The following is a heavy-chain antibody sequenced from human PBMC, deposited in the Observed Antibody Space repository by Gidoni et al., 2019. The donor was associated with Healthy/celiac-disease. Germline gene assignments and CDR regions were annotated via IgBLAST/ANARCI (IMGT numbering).Heavy chain of an antibody. D-gene: IGHD2-15*01. CDR1: GFTFGDYA. V-gene: IGHV3-49*05. Sequence: EVQLVESGGGLVKPGRSLRLSCTASGFTFGDYAMRWFRQAPGKGLEWVGFIRSKAYGGTTEYAASVKGRFTISRDDSKSIAYLQMNSLKTEDTAVYYCTRGYCSGGSCYYLFAFDIWGQGTMVTVSS. J-gene: IGHJ3*02. CDR3: TRGYCSGGSCYYLFAFDI. CDR2: IRSKAYGGTT.